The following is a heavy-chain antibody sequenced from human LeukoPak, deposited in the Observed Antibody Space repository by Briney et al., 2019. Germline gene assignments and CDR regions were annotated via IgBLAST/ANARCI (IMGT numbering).Heavy chain of an antibody. CDR3: ARPGHTSDLFY. J-gene: IGHJ4*02. CDR1: GFTFSSYS. Sequence: GGSLRLSCAASGFTFSSYSMNWVRQAPGKGLEWVANIKVDGSEKYYVDSVKGRFTISRDNAKNSLYLQMYSLRAEDTAVYYCARPGHTSDLFYWGQGTLVTVSS. CDR2: IKVDGSEK. V-gene: IGHV3-7*01. D-gene: IGHD6-19*01.